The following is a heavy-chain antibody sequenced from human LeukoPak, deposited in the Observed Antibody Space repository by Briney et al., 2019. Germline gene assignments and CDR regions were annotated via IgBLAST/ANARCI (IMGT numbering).Heavy chain of an antibody. D-gene: IGHD3-10*01. J-gene: IGHJ4*02. V-gene: IGHV3-30*18. Sequence: GGSLRLSCAASGFTFSTYDMHWVRQAPGKGLEWVAVISYDGTNKYYADSVNGRFTISRDNSKNTLYLQMNSLRDEDTAVYHCAKLYGSGSYDYWGQGTLVTVSS. CDR1: GFTFSTYD. CDR3: AKLYGSGSYDY. CDR2: ISYDGTNK.